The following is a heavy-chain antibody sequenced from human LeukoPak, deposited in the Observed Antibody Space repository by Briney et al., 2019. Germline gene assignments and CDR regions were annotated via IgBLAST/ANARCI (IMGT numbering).Heavy chain of an antibody. V-gene: IGHV3-23*01. CDR1: GFTFRSHA. CDR2: IYENGGTT. J-gene: IGHJ4*02. Sequence: GGSLRLSCVGSGFTFRSHAMRWVRQAPEKGLEFVSGIYENGGTTYYADSVRGRFSISRDNSKNTLYLQMDSLRGEDTAVYYCAKDFRIGYSAHFDYWGQGALVTVSS. D-gene: IGHD2-21*01. CDR3: AKDFRIGYSAHFDY.